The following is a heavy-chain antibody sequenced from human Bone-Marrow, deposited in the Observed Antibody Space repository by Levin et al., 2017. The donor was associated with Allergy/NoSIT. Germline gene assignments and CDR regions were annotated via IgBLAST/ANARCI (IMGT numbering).Heavy chain of an antibody. D-gene: IGHD3-10*01. J-gene: IGHJ6*02. CDR3: AKDQGNSAWFGRNSYYYGMDV. CDR1: GFTFSSYA. CDR2: ISGSGGST. Sequence: GESLKISCAASGFTFSSYAMSWVRQAPGKGLEWVSAISGSGGSTYYADSVKGRFTISRDNSKNTLYLQMNSLRAEDTAVYYCAKDQGNSAWFGRNSYYYGMDVWGQGTTVTVSS. V-gene: IGHV3-23*01.